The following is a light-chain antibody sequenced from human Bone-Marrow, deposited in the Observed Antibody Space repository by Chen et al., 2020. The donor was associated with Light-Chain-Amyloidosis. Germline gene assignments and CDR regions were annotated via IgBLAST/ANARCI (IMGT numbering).Light chain of an antibody. CDR2: DAS. J-gene: IGKJ2*01. CDR1: QCVSSY. CDR3: QQRSNWPPYT. Sequence: EIVLTQSPATLSSSPGERATLSCRASQCVSSYLAWYQQKPGQAPRLLIYDASNRATGIPARFSGSGSGTDFTLTISSLEPEDFAVYYYQQRSNWPPYTFGQGTKLEIK. V-gene: IGKV3-11*01.